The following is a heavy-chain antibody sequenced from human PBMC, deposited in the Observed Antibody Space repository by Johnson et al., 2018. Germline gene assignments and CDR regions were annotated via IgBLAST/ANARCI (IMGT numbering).Heavy chain of an antibody. Sequence: QVQLVQSGGGVVQPGRSLTLSCAASGFSFRDYGMNWVRQAPGKGLEWVAVISYDGSKKYYADSVKGRFTISRDNSKKTVYLQMNSLRSEDTAVYYCANGRDVEGLFGMDVWGQGTTVTVSS. CDR1: GFSFRDYG. J-gene: IGHJ6*02. V-gene: IGHV3-30*18. CDR3: ANGRDVEGLFGMDV. D-gene: IGHD6-19*01. CDR2: ISYDGSKK.